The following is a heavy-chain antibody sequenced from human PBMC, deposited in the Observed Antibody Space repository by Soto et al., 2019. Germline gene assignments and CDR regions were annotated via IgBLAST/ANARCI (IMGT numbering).Heavy chain of an antibody. J-gene: IGHJ3*02. CDR3: ARGTGMSMGSHPRGYDAFPI. V-gene: IGHV1-46*01. Sequence: GAAVKLSCKACGYTFTSYYMHWVRQAPGQGLEWMGIIHPSGGTTTYAQKFQGRVTMTRDTSTSTVYMELSSLTSEDTAVYYCARGTGMSMGSHPRGYDAFPISSQGRM. CDR2: IHPSGGTT. D-gene: IGHD1-26*01. CDR1: GYTFTSYY.